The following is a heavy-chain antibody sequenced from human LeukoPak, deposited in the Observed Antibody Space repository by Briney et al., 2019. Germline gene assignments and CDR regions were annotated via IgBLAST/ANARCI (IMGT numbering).Heavy chain of an antibody. D-gene: IGHD6-19*01. CDR1: GFTFGTYA. CDR2: ISGSGGST. V-gene: IGHV3-23*01. Sequence: GGSLRLSCAASGFTFGTYAMSWVRQAPGKGLEWISAISGSGGSTYYADSVKGRFTISRDSSKNTLYLQMNSLRAEDTAVYYCAKIPYSSGWVQNWFDPWGQGTLVTVSS. CDR3: AKIPYSSGWVQNWFDP. J-gene: IGHJ5*02.